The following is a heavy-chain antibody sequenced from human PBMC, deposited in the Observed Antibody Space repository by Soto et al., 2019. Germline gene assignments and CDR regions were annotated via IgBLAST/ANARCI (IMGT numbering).Heavy chain of an antibody. V-gene: IGHV1-18*01. CDR1: GYTFSNYG. Sequence: VQLVQSGPEVKKPGASVKVSCKGSGYTFSNYGVTWVRQAPGQGLERLGWVSAYNRNTDYAQKFEDRATMTIDTSTNTAYLELRGLTPDDTAVYYCARERRWGPLLHWGQGTL. CDR2: VSAYNRNT. D-gene: IGHD2-21*02. CDR3: ARERRWGPLLH. J-gene: IGHJ4*02.